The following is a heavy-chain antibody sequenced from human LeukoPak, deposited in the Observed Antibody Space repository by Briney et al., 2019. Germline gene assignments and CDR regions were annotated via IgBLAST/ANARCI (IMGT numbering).Heavy chain of an antibody. CDR3: ATATPPYCSGGSCYLDY. CDR2: ISGRGDNT. CDR1: GFTFSNSA. V-gene: IGHV3-23*01. Sequence: GGSLRLSCAASGFTFSNSAMAWVRQAPGKGLEWVSAISGRGDNTYYADSVKGRFTISRDNSKNTLYLQMNSLSAEDTAVYYCATATPPYCSGGSCYLDYWGQGTLVTVSS. J-gene: IGHJ4*02. D-gene: IGHD2-15*01.